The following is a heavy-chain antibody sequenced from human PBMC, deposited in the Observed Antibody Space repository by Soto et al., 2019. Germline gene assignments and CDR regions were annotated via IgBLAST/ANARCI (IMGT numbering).Heavy chain of an antibody. CDR1: GGTFSSYA. V-gene: IGHV1-69*06. CDR3: ARDIFGVVIRIPYYYYVMDV. CDR2: IIPIFGTA. D-gene: IGHD3-3*01. J-gene: IGHJ6*02. Sequence: SVKVSCKASGGTFSSYAISWVRQAPGQGLEWMGGIIPIFGTANYAQKFQGRVTITADKSTSTAYMELSSLRSEDTAVYYWARDIFGVVIRIPYYYYVMDVWG.